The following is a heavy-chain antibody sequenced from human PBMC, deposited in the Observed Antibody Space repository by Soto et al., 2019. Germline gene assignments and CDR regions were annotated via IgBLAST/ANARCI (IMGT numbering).Heavy chain of an antibody. Sequence: PWETLSLTCAVYGGSFSGYYWSWIRQPPGKGLEWIGEIGHSGGTVYNPSLESRVTISGDSSNNQFSLKLNSVTAADTAVYYCARHGGYYFDYWGQGAPVTVSS. V-gene: IGHV4-34*01. J-gene: IGHJ4*02. CDR1: GGSFSGYY. CDR3: ARHGGYYFDY. CDR2: IGHSGGT. D-gene: IGHD3-16*01.